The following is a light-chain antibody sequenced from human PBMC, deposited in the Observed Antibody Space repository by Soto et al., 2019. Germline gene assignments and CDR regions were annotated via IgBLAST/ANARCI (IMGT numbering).Light chain of an antibody. CDR1: QSINNRY. CDR3: QQFGSSPGFT. V-gene: IGKV3-20*01. CDR2: AAS. Sequence: EIVLTQSPGTLSLSPGERATLSCRASQSINNRYLAWYQQKPGQAPRLLIYAASSRATGIPDRFSGSGSGTDFTLTISRLEPEVFAVYYGQQFGSSPGFTFGPGTKVDIK. J-gene: IGKJ3*01.